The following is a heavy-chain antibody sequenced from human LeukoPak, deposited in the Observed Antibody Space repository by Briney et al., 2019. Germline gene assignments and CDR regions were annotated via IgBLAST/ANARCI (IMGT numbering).Heavy chain of an antibody. Sequence: GGSLRLSCVVSGFTFTNYWMGWVRQAPGKGLEWVGNIKPDGSDKYYMDSMKGRFTISRDNSENSLHLHMNSLRAEDTAVYYCARVGPQGADHYVDVWGKGTTVTISS. CDR2: IKPDGSDK. V-gene: IGHV3-7*01. J-gene: IGHJ6*03. CDR1: GFTFTNYW. CDR3: ARVGPQGADHYVDV. D-gene: IGHD3-16*01.